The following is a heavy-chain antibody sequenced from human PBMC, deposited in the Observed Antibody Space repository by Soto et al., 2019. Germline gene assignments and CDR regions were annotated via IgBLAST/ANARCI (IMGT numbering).Heavy chain of an antibody. CDR3: ARSSTSANYFDY. J-gene: IGHJ4*02. V-gene: IGHV4-59*12. D-gene: IGHD2-2*01. CDR1: GGSISSYY. CDR2: IYYSGST. Sequence: SETLSLTCTVSGGSISSYYWSWIRQPPGKGLEWIGYIYYSGSTYYNPSLKSRVTISVDTSKNQFSLKLSSVTAADTAVYYCARSSTSANYFDYWGQGTLVTVSS.